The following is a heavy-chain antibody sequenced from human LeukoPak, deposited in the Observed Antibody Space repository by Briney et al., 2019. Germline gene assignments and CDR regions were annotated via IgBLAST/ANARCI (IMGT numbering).Heavy chain of an antibody. J-gene: IGHJ6*03. D-gene: IGHD6-6*01. CDR2: IYTSGST. V-gene: IGHV4-4*09. CDR1: GGSFSGYY. CDR3: ARLTGSSPNAVYYMDV. Sequence: SETLSLTCAVYGGSFSGYYWSWIRQPPGKGLEWIGYIYTSGSTNYNPSLKSRVTISVDTSKNQFSLKLSSVTAADTAVYYCARLTGSSPNAVYYMDVWGKGTTVTVSS.